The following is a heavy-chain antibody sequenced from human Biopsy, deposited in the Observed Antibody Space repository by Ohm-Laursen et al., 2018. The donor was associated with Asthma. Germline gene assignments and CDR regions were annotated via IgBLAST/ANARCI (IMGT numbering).Heavy chain of an antibody. CDR3: AKEVFPGWELRRGPDS. D-gene: IGHD1-26*01. CDR1: GFTFRSYA. CDR2: ISFDGTNR. Sequence: SLRLSCAASGFTFRSYAMHWVRQAPGKGLEWVAVISFDGTNRNYTDSVKGRFTISRDNSRNTLHLEMNSLRAEDTAVYFCAKEVFPGWELRRGPDSWGQGTLVTVSA. J-gene: IGHJ4*02. V-gene: IGHV3-30*04.